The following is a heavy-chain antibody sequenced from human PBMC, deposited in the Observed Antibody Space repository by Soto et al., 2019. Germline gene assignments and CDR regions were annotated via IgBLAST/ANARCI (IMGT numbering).Heavy chain of an antibody. CDR2: MNPNSGNT. Sequence: GASVKVSCKASGYTFTSYDINWVRQATGQGLEWMGWMNPNSGNTGYAQKFQGRVTMTRNTSISTAYMELSSLRSEDTAVYYCARGREPAAIEGYYYMDVWGKGTTVTVSS. CDR1: GYTFTSYD. V-gene: IGHV1-8*01. D-gene: IGHD2-2*02. CDR3: ARGREPAAIEGYYYMDV. J-gene: IGHJ6*03.